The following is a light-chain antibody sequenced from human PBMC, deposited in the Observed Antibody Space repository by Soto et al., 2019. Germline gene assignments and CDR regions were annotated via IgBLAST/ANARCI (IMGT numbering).Light chain of an antibody. CDR3: HRYGSSPLYT. CDR2: GAS. J-gene: IGKJ2*01. Sequence: EIVLTQSPGTLSLSPGERATLSCKDSRSVSSSYLAWYQQKPGQAPRLLIYGASSRATGIPDRFSGSGSGTDFTLTISRQEPEDLAVYYCHRYGSSPLYTFGQGTKLEIK. CDR1: RSVSSSY. V-gene: IGKV3-20*01.